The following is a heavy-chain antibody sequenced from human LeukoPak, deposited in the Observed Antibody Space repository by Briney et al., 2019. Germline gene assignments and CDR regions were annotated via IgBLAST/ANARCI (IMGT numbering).Heavy chain of an antibody. CDR2: ISGSGTYI. J-gene: IGHJ4*02. Sequence: PGGSLRLSCAASGFTFVTYGVTWVRQAPGKGLEWVSAISGSGTYIYYAESVKGRFTISRDNSKNMVHLQMDSLRAEDTAVYYCAKEVRRSGWHFDYWGQGTLVTVSS. CDR1: GFTFVTYG. V-gene: IGHV3-23*01. D-gene: IGHD6-19*01. CDR3: AKEVRRSGWHFDY.